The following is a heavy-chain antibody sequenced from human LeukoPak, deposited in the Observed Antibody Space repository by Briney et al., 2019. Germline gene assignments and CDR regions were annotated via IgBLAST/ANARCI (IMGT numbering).Heavy chain of an antibody. Sequence: ASVKVSSKASGYTFTSYDINWVRQATGQGLEWMGWMNPNSGNTGYAQKFQGRVTITRNTSISTAYMELSSLRSEDTAVYYCARGDYSNPKTYPFDIWGQGTMVTVSS. V-gene: IGHV1-8*03. D-gene: IGHD4-11*01. CDR2: MNPNSGNT. J-gene: IGHJ3*02. CDR1: GYTFTSYD. CDR3: ARGDYSNPKTYPFDI.